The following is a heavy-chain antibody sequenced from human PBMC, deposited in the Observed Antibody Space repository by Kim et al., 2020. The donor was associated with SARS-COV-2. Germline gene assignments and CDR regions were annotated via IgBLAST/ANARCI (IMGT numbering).Heavy chain of an antibody. Sequence: GTEKNYVDPVKGRFTISRHNAKHSLSLQMNSLRAEDTAVYYCASDNWSMDYWGQGTLVTVSS. V-gene: IGHV3-7*03. D-gene: IGHD2-2*01. CDR2: GTEK. J-gene: IGHJ4*02. CDR3: ASDNWSMDY.